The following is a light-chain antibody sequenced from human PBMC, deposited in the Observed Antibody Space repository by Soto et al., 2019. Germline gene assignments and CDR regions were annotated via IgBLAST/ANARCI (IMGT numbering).Light chain of an antibody. V-gene: IGLV1-51*01. Sequence: QAVVTQPPSVSAAPGQKVTISCSGSSSNIGNNYVSWYQQLPGTAPKLLIYDNNNRPSGIPDRFSGSKSGTSATLGITGLQTGDEADYYCGTWDSSLSAGVFGGGTALTVL. CDR1: SSNIGNNY. CDR2: DNN. CDR3: GTWDSSLSAGV. J-gene: IGLJ2*01.